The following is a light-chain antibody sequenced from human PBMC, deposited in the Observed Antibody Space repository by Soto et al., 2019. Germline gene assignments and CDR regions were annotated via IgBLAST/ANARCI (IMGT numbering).Light chain of an antibody. CDR1: SSDVGTYDY. CDR2: GAT. Sequence: QSALTQPPSASGSPGQSVTFSCTGTSSDVGTYDYVSWYQQYPGKAPKLLIYGATRRPSGVPDRFSGSKSGNTAALTVSGLQAEDEAYYYCSSYAGRSMYVFGTGTKVTVL. V-gene: IGLV2-8*01. CDR3: SSYAGRSMYV. J-gene: IGLJ1*01.